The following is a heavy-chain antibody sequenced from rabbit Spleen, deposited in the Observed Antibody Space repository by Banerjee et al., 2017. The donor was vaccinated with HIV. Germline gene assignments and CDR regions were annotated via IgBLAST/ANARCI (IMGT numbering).Heavy chain of an antibody. CDR1: GFSFSSNW. CDR3: ARGDASDTGYNL. CDR2: IDTSDGDT. D-gene: IGHD1-1*01. V-gene: IGHV1S45*01. Sequence: LEESGGGLVKPGGTLTLTCTVSGFSFSSNWICWVRQAPGKGLEWIACIDTSDGDTDYANWPKGRFTISKASSTTVTLQMTSLTAADTATYFCARGDASDTGYNLWGQGTLVIVS. J-gene: IGHJ4*01.